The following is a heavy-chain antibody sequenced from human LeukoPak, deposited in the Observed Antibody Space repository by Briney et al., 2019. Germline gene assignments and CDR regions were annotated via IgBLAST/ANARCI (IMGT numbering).Heavy chain of an antibody. V-gene: IGHV5-10-1*01. J-gene: IGHJ3*02. CDR2: IDPSDSYT. CDR1: GYSFTGYW. Sequence: GESLKISCQGSGYSFTGYWITWVRQMPGKGLEWMGTIDPSDSYTNYSPSFQGHVTISPDKSISTAYLQWSSLKASDTAIYYCARPTRGGAFDIWGQGTMVTVSS. CDR3: ARPTRGGAFDI. D-gene: IGHD3-16*01.